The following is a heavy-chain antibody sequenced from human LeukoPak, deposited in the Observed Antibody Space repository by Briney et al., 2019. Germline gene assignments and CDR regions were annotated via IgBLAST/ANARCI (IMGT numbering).Heavy chain of an antibody. CDR3: ARGTKQQLVRRYYYYMDV. V-gene: IGHV4-39*07. Sequence: SETLSLTCTVSGGSISSSSYYWGWIRQPPGKGLEWIGSIYYSGSTYYNPSLKSRVTISVDTSKNQFSLKLSSVTAADTAVYYCARGTKQQLVRRYYYYMDVWGKGTTVTVSS. D-gene: IGHD6-13*01. CDR2: IYYSGST. J-gene: IGHJ6*03. CDR1: GGSISSSSYY.